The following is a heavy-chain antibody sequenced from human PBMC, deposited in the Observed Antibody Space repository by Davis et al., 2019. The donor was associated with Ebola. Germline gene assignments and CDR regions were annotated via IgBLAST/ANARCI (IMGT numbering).Heavy chain of an antibody. CDR3: ARVGLSSGWTFDS. V-gene: IGHV4-34*01. D-gene: IGHD6-19*01. CDR2: VNDGGGG. J-gene: IGHJ4*02. CDR1: GESFSGYY. Sequence: MPGGSLRLSCAVYGESFSGYYWSWIRQSPEKGLEWIGEVNDGGGGTYNPSLKSRVTISIDKLRNQFSLKLNSVTAAETAVYYCARVGLSSGWTFDSWGQGTLVIVSS.